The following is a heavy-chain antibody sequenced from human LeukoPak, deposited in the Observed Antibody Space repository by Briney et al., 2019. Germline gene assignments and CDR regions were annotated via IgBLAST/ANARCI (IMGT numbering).Heavy chain of an antibody. CDR1: GFTFSSYA. D-gene: IGHD6-13*01. Sequence: GGSLRLSCAASGFTFSSYAMSWVRQAPGKGLEWVSAFSGSGTSAYYADSVKGRFTISRDNSKNTLYLQMNSLRADDTAVYYCAKGGSSSWDYFDYWGQGTLVTVSS. CDR2: FSGSGTSA. V-gene: IGHV3-23*01. J-gene: IGHJ4*02. CDR3: AKGGSSSWDYFDY.